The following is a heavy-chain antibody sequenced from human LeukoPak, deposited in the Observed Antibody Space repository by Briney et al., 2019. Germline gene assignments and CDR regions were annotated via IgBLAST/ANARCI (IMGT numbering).Heavy chain of an antibody. J-gene: IGHJ6*02. CDR2: ISYDGSNK. V-gene: IGHV3-30*18. CDR1: GFTFSSYG. Sequence: GGSLRLSCAASGFTFSSYGMHWVRQAPGKGLEWVAVISYDGSNKYYADSVKGRFTISRDNSKNTLYLQMNSLRVEDTAVYYYAKDRGGCYWYYYYGMDVWGQGTTVTVSS. CDR3: AKDRGGCYWYYYYGMDV. D-gene: IGHD1-26*01.